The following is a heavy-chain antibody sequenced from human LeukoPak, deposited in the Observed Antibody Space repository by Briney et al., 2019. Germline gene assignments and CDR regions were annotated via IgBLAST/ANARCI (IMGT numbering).Heavy chain of an antibody. J-gene: IGHJ4*02. CDR3: ARESGKFDY. CDR2: ISGDGVST. V-gene: IGHV3-43*02. Sequence: GGSLRLTCVASGLPFVNFPMNWVRQAPGKGLEWVALISGDGVSTFYADSVKGRFSISRDNSKNSLSLEMNSLRTEDTAMYYCARESGKFDYWGQGTLVAVSS. CDR1: GLPFVNFP.